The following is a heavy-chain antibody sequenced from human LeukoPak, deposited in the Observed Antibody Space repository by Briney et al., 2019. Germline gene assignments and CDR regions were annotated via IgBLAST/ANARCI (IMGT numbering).Heavy chain of an antibody. Sequence: KASETLSLTCTVSGGSISNYYWSWIRQPPGKGLEGIGNIYYSGSTNYYPSLKSRVTISVDTSKNQFSLNLSSATAADTAVYYCARQIGYCGSSSCADAFDIWGQGTVVTVSS. V-gene: IGHV4-59*08. CDR1: GGSISNYY. J-gene: IGHJ3*02. CDR3: ARQIGYCGSSSCADAFDI. D-gene: IGHD2-2*01. CDR2: IYYSGST.